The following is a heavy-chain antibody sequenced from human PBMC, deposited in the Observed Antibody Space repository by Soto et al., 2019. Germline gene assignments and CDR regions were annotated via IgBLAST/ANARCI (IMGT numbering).Heavy chain of an antibody. Sequence: GASVKVSCKASGYTFTGYYIHWVRQAPGQGLEWMGWINPKSGGTNYAYQFQGRVTMIRDTSISTIHMELSRLRSDDTAVYYCARDIGHTVTTSEYLHHWGQGTWVTVSS. CDR1: GYTFTGYY. CDR2: INPKSGGT. V-gene: IGHV1-2*07. D-gene: IGHD4-17*01. J-gene: IGHJ1*01. CDR3: ARDIGHTVTTSEYLHH.